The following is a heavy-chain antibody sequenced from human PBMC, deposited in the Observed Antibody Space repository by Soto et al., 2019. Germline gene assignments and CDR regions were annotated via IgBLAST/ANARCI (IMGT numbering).Heavy chain of an antibody. V-gene: IGHV3-7*03. J-gene: IGHJ4*02. CDR3: ARLEYGGSFHX. D-gene: IGHD2-15*01. CDR1: GFTFSNYY. Sequence: GSLRLSCNVSGFTFSNYYMSWVRQVPGRGLELVAHIDHEGSEKFYLEYVKGRFTLSRDKAKNSLFLQMNSLRVDDTAVYLCARLEYGGSFHXWGQGNVVTVSX. CDR2: IDHEGSEK.